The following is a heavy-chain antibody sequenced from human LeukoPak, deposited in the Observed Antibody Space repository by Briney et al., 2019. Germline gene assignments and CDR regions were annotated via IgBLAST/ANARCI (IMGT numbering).Heavy chain of an antibody. V-gene: IGHV5-51*01. CDR1: GYRFTSYW. Sequence: GEPLKISCKGSGYRFTSYWIGWVRQIPGKGLEWMGIIYPGDSDTRYSPSFQGQVTISADKSISTAYLQWSSLKASDTAMYYCARFLGVTVTTTRYYDYWGQGSLVTVSS. J-gene: IGHJ4*02. CDR2: IYPGDSDT. CDR3: ARFLGVTVTTTRYYDY. D-gene: IGHD4-17*01.